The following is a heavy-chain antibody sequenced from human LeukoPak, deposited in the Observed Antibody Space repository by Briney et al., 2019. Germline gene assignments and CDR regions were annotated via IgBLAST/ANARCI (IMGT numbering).Heavy chain of an antibody. CDR2: ISSSGSTI. CDR1: GFTFSDFS. Sequence: PGGSLRLSCVGSGFTFSDFSMNWVRQAPGKGLEWVSYISSSGSTIYYADSVKGRFTISRDNAKNSLYLQMNSLRAEDTAVYYCARAPLVATLAVNWFDPWGQGTLVTVSS. CDR3: ARAPLVATLAVNWFDP. V-gene: IGHV3-48*03. J-gene: IGHJ5*02. D-gene: IGHD5-12*01.